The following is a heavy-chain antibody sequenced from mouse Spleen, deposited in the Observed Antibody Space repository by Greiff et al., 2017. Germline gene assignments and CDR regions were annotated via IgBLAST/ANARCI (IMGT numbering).Heavy chain of an antibody. V-gene: IGHV10-1*01. CDR3: VRQALTYWYFDV. D-gene: IGHD4-1*01. CDR1: GFSFNTYA. CDR2: IRSKSNNYAT. J-gene: IGHJ1*03. Sequence: EVQLVESGGGLVQPKGSLKLSCAASGFSFNTYAMNWVRQAPGKGLEWVARIRSKSNNYATYYADSVKDRFTISRDDSESMLYLQMNNLKTEDTAMYYCVRQALTYWYFDVWGTGTTVTVSS.